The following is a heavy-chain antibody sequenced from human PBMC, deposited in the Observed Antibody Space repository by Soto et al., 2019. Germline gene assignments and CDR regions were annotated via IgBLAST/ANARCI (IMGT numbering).Heavy chain of an antibody. Sequence: EVQLVESGGGLVQPGGSLRLSCAASGFTVSSNYMSWVRQAPGKGLEWVSVIYSGGSTYYADSVKGRLTISRDNSKNTLYLQMNSLRAEDTAVYYCARDRGRPFYYYGMDVWGQGTTVTVSS. J-gene: IGHJ6*02. CDR2: IYSGGST. CDR1: GFTVSSNY. D-gene: IGHD3-10*01. CDR3: ARDRGRPFYYYGMDV. V-gene: IGHV3-66*01.